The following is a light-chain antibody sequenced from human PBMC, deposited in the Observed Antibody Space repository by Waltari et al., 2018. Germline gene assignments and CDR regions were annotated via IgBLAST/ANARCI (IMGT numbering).Light chain of an antibody. CDR1: QSVSSN. Sequence: EIVMTQSPATLSVSPGERATLSCRASQSVSSNLAWYQQKPGQPPKLLIYWASTRESGVPDRFSGSGSGTEFTLTISSLQAADVAVYYCQQCYSTPYTFGQGTKLEIK. CDR3: QQCYSTPYT. V-gene: IGKV3-15*01. CDR2: WAS. J-gene: IGKJ2*01.